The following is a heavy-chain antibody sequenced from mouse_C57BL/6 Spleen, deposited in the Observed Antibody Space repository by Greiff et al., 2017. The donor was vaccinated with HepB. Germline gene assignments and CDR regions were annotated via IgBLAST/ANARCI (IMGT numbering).Heavy chain of an antibody. D-gene: IGHD2-1*01. CDR3: TRGEIYYDNHSAMGY. V-gene: IGHV1-63*01. Sequence: QVQLQQSGAELVRPGTSVKMSCKASGYTFTNYWIGWAKQRPGHGLEWIGDIYPGGGYTNYNEKFKGKATLTADKSSSTAYMQLSSLTSEDSAIYYCTRGEIYYDNHSAMGYWGQGTSVTVSS. J-gene: IGHJ4*01. CDR1: GYTFTNYW. CDR2: IYPGGGYT.